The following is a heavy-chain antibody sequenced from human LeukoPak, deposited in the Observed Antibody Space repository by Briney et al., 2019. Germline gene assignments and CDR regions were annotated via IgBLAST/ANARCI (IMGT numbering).Heavy chain of an antibody. CDR3: ARVTLVRKVIMREIDY. J-gene: IGHJ4*02. CDR1: GFTFSSYS. D-gene: IGHD3-10*01. V-gene: IGHV3-21*01. CDR2: ISSSSYYI. Sequence: GGSLRLSCAAAGFTFSSYSMNWVRQAPGKGLEWVSVISSSSYYIYYADSVKGRFTISRDNAKNSLYLQMSSLRAEDTAVYYCARVTLVRKVIMREIDYWGQGTLVTVSS.